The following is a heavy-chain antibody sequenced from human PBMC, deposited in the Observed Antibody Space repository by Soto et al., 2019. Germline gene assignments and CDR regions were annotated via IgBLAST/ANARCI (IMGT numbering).Heavy chain of an antibody. CDR3: ARHRGPAPVY. V-gene: IGHV4-39*01. J-gene: IGHJ4*02. Sequence: SETLSLTCTVSGGSISGYYWTWIRQPPGKGLDWVGSLFYGGATDYNPSLKSRLTMSLDTSKNHFSLKLRSVTAADTAVYYCARHRGPAPVYWGQGTLVTVSS. CDR2: LFYGGAT. CDR1: GGSISGYY. D-gene: IGHD3-10*01.